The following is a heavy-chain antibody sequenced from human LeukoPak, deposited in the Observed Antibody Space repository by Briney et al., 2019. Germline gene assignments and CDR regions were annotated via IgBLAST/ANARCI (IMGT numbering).Heavy chain of an antibody. CDR3: ARSYRSGSYWFDP. D-gene: IGHD1-26*01. CDR2: INPNSGGT. CDR1: GYTFTGYC. V-gene: IGHV1-2*02. Sequence: ASVKVSCKASGYTFTGYCMHWVRQAPGQGLEWMGWINPNSGGTNYAQKFQGRVTMTRDTSISTAYTELSRLRSDDTAVYYCARSYRSGSYWFDPWGQGTLVTVSS. J-gene: IGHJ5*02.